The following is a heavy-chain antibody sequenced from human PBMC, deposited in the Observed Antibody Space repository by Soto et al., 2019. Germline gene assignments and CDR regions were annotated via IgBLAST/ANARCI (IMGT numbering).Heavy chain of an antibody. D-gene: IGHD1-1*01. CDR3: ARDLDVPLLSPFDY. Sequence: EVQLVESGGGLVKPGGSLRLSCAASGFTFSSYSMNWVRQAPGKGLEWVSSISSSSSYIYYADSVKGRFTITRDNAKNSLYPQINTLRAADLAVYYCARDLDVPLLSPFDYWGQGTLVTVCS. J-gene: IGHJ4*02. CDR1: GFTFSSYS. V-gene: IGHV3-21*01. CDR2: ISSSSSYI.